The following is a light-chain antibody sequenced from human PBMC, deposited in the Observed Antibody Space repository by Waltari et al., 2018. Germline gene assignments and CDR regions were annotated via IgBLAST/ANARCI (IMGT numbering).Light chain of an antibody. V-gene: IGLV2-23*02. CDR3: CSYAGSSTFEI. CDR2: EVT. J-gene: IGLJ2*01. CDR1: RSDIGSYSL. Sequence: QSALTQPASVSGSPGQSITISCSGSRSDIGSYSLVSWYQQHPGKAPKLMIYEVTKRRSGVSDRFSGSKSGNTAYLTISGLQADDEAHYHCCSYAGSSTFEIFGGGTKVTVL.